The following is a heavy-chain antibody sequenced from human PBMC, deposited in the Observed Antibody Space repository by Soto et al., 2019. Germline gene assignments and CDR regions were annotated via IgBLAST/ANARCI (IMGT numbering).Heavy chain of an antibody. CDR2: ISGNAGST. J-gene: IGHJ6*02. Sequence: VQLLESGGGLVLPGGSLRLSCAASGFTFSKNAMSWVRQAPGKGLEWVSAISGNAGSTYYEDSVKGRLTISRDNTKNTLYLQMNSLRAEDTAVYYCAKSRQQLIGYYYYYGMDVWGQGTTVTVSS. CDR3: AKSRQQLIGYYYYYGMDV. CDR1: GFTFSKNA. D-gene: IGHD3-22*01. V-gene: IGHV3-23*01.